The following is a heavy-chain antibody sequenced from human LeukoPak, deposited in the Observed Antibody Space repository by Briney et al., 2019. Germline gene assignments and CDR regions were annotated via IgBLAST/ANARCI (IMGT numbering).Heavy chain of an antibody. CDR2: MYSSGST. CDR3: AREYYYDSSGYADPAEYLQH. J-gene: IGHJ1*01. Sequence: SETLSLTCTVSGASISNYYWTWIRQPAGKGLEWIGRMYSSGSTIYNPSLKSRVTMSVDTSKNQFSLTLSSVTAADTAVYYCAREYYYDSSGYADPAEYLQHWGQGTLVTVSS. V-gene: IGHV4-4*07. CDR1: GASISNYY. D-gene: IGHD3-22*01.